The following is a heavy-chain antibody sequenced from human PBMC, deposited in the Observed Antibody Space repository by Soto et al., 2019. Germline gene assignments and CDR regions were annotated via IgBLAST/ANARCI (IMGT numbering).Heavy chain of an antibody. D-gene: IGHD1-26*01. Sequence: PRGSLRLSCSTSGFTFEDYAVHWVRQSSRKGLEWVSFINADGSDRYYADSVKGRFTISRDNTKGSFYLQMDRLRLEDTAIYYCAKAKFYFDSSPFDSWGQGTLVTVSS. V-gene: IGHV3-43D*04. CDR1: GFTFEDYA. J-gene: IGHJ4*02. CDR3: AKAKFYFDSSPFDS. CDR2: INADGSDR.